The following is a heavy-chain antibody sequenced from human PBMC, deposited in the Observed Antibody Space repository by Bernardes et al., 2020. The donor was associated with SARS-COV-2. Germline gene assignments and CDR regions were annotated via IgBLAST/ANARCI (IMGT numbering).Heavy chain of an antibody. CDR2: IFSCGTT. Sequence: GGSLRLSCAASGFTVSSNHMNWVRQAPGKGLEWVSVIFSCGTTNYADSVRGRFTISRDNSKNMLYLLMNSLRAEDTAIYYCARDRGLDGYSHFDYWGPGTLVTVSS. J-gene: IGHJ4*02. D-gene: IGHD4-4*01. CDR3: ARDRGLDGYSHFDY. CDR1: GFTVSSNH. V-gene: IGHV3-53*01.